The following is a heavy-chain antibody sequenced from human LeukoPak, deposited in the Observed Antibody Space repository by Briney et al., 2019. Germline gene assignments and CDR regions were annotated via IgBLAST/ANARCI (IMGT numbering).Heavy chain of an antibody. CDR2: IWYDASNK. D-gene: IGHD1-26*01. V-gene: IGHV3-33*01. CDR1: GFTFSNFG. J-gene: IGHJ5*02. CDR3: VRGVGVSRFNYFDP. Sequence: GGSLRLSCAASGFTFSNFGMHWVRQAPGKGLEWVPVIWYDASNKYYADSVKGRFTISRDNSKNTLYLQMNSLRDDDTAVYYCVRGVGVSRFNYFDPWGQGTLVTVSS.